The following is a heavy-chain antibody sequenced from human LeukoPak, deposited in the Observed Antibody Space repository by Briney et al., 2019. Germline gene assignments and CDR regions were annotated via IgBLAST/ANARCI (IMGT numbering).Heavy chain of an antibody. J-gene: IGHJ4*02. CDR2: INNSGST. D-gene: IGHD3-10*01. CDR1: GGSFSGYY. V-gene: IGHV4-34*01. CDR3: ARGLHYYGSGSDY. Sequence: SETLSLTCAVYGGSFSGYYWSWIRQPPGKGLEWIGEINNSGSTNYNPSLKSRVTISVDTSKNQFSLKLSSVTAADTAVYYCARGLHYYGSGSDYWGQGTLVTVSS.